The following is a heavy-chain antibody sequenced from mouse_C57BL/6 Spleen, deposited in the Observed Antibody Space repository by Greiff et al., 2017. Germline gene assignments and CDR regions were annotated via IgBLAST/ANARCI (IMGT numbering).Heavy chain of an antibody. CDR1: GYTFTSYW. D-gene: IGHD2-14*01. V-gene: IGHV1-61*01. CDR2: IYPSDSET. CDR3: ARSRGTVFDY. Sequence: QVQLQQPGAELVRPGSSVKLSCKASGYTFTSYWMDWVKQRPGQGLEWIGNIYPSDSETHYNQKFKDKATLTVDKSSSTAYMQLSSLTSEDSAVYYCARSRGTVFDYWGKGTTLTVSS. J-gene: IGHJ2*01.